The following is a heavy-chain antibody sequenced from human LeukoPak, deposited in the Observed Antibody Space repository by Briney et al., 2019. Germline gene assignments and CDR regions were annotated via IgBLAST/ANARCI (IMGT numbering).Heavy chain of an antibody. D-gene: IGHD5-18*01. CDR2: IYYSGST. J-gene: IGHJ6*02. CDR1: GGSISSYY. V-gene: IGHV4-59*08. Sequence: SETLSLTCTVSGGSISSYYWSWIRQPPGKGLEWIGYIYYSGSTNYNPSLKSRVTISVDTSKNQFSLKLSSVTAADTAVYYCARRGVDTAMVQYYYGMDVWGQGTTVTVSS. CDR3: ARRGVDTAMVQYYYGMDV.